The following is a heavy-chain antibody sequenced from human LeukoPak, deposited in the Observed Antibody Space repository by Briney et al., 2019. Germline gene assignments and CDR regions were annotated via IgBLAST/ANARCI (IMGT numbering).Heavy chain of an antibody. D-gene: IGHD1-26*01. Sequence: GGSLRLSCAASGFNINNYGMTWVRQAPGKGLEWVSTISDSGRGTYFADSVQGRFTLSRDNSKNTLYLQMNTLRADDTAVYYCARTYSGSSARGRYFDYWGQGTLVTVSS. CDR1: GFNINNYG. CDR2: ISDSGRGT. CDR3: ARTYSGSSARGRYFDY. J-gene: IGHJ4*02. V-gene: IGHV3-23*01.